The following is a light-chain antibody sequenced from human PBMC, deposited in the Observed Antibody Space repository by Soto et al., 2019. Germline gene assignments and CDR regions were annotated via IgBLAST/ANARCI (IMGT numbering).Light chain of an antibody. Sequence: EIVLTQSPGTLSLSPGERATLSRRASQSVSSNYLAWYQQKPGQAPRLLIYGASSRATGIPDRISGSGSGTDFTLSISRLEPEDFAVYYCQQFGSSRWTFGQGTKVEIK. CDR3: QQFGSSRWT. V-gene: IGKV3-20*01. CDR2: GAS. J-gene: IGKJ1*01. CDR1: QSVSSNY.